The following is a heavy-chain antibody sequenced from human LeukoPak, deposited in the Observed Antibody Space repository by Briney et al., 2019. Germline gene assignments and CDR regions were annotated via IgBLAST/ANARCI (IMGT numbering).Heavy chain of an antibody. Sequence: GGSLRLSCAASGFTCSNSWLHWVRQAPGKGLVWVSRINERGSSTSYADSVKGRFTISRDNAKNTLYLQMNNLRADDTAVYYCAGGRLVATSKAVAIDYWGQGTLVTVSS. CDR3: AGGRLVATSKAVAIDY. CDR2: INERGSST. V-gene: IGHV3-74*01. D-gene: IGHD5-12*01. CDR1: GFTCSNSW. J-gene: IGHJ4*02.